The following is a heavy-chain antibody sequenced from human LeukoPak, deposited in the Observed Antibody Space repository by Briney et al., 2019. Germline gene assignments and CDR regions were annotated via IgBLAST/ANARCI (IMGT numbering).Heavy chain of an antibody. CDR2: IYTSGST. CDR1: GGSISSGSYY. CDR3: ARTHCSSTSCYQDY. D-gene: IGHD2-2*01. J-gene: IGHJ4*02. Sequence: SETLSLTCTVSGGSISSGSYYWSWIRQPAGKGLEWIGHIYTSGSTDYNPSLKSRVTMSEDTSKNQFSLKLSSVTAADTAVYYCARTHCSSTSCYQDYWGQGTLVTVSS. V-gene: IGHV4-61*09.